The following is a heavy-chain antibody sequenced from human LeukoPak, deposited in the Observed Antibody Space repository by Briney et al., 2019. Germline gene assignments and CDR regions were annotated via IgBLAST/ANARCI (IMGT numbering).Heavy chain of an antibody. CDR2: ISAYNGNT. V-gene: IGHV1-18*01. CDR1: GYTFTSYG. CDR3: ARISPNLDDFDP. D-gene: IGHD3-3*01. J-gene: IGHJ5*02. Sequence: GASVKVSCKASGYTFTSYGISWVRQAPGQGIEWMGWISAYNGNTNYAQRLQGRVTMTTDTSTSTAYMELRSLRSDDTAVYYCARISPNLDDFDPWGQGTLVTVSS.